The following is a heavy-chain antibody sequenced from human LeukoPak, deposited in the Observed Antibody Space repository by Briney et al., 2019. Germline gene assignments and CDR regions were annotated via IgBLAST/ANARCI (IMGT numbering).Heavy chain of an antibody. D-gene: IGHD1-26*01. CDR3: ARSIVGATDAFDI. CDR1: GYSFTSYW. CDR2: IYPGDSDT. V-gene: IGHV5-51*01. J-gene: IGHJ3*02. Sequence: GESLKISCKGSGYSFTSYWIGWVRQMPGNGLEWMGIIYPGDSDTRYSPSFQGQVTISADKSISTAYLQWSSLKASDTAMYYCARSIVGATDAFDIWGQGTMVTVSS.